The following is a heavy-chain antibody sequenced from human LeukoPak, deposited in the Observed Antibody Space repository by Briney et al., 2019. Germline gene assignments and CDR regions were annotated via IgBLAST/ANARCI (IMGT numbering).Heavy chain of an antibody. V-gene: IGHV3-21*01. CDR2: ISSSSSYI. Sequence: GGSLRLSCAASGLTFSNYWLTWVRQTPGKGLEWVSSISSSSSYIYYADSVKGRFTISRDNAKNSLYLQMNSLRAEDTAVYYCARLSNSSGWFSLDYWGQGTLVTVSS. D-gene: IGHD6-19*01. CDR1: GLTFSNYW. J-gene: IGHJ4*02. CDR3: ARLSNSSGWFSLDY.